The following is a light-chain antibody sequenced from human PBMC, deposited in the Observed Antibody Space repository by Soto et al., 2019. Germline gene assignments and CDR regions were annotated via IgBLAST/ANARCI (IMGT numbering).Light chain of an antibody. CDR3: SSYTCSSTRVV. CDR1: SSDVGGYNY. CDR2: DVS. V-gene: IGLV2-14*03. J-gene: IGLJ2*01. Sequence: QSALTQPASVSGSPGQSMTISCTGTSSDVGGYNYVSWYQQHPGKAPKLMIYDVSNRPSGVSDRFSGSKSGNTASLIISGLQAEDEADYYCSSYTCSSTRVVFGGGTKLTVL.